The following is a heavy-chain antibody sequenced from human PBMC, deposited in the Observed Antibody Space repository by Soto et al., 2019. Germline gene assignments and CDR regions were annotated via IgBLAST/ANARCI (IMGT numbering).Heavy chain of an antibody. CDR2: INAGNGNT. J-gene: IGHJ6*02. CDR1: GYTFTSYA. V-gene: IGHV1-3*01. CDR3: AVAGKSSYYYYGMDV. D-gene: IGHD6-19*01. Sequence: ASVKVSCKASGYTFTSYAMHWVRQAPGQRLEWMGWINAGNGNTKYSQKFQGRVTITRDTSASTAYMELSSLRSEDTAVYYCAVAGKSSYYYYGMDVWGQGTTVTVSS.